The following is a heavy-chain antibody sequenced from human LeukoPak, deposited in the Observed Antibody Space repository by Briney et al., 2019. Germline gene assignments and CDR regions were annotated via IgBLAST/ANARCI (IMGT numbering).Heavy chain of an antibody. CDR3: ARTYGAFTVTDAFHI. CDR2: TYYGSKQYN. D-gene: IGHD4-17*01. V-gene: IGHV6-1*01. J-gene: IGHJ3*02. CDR1: GDSVSSNSAA. Sequence: SQTLSLTCAISGDSVSSNSAAWNWIRQSPSRGLEWLGRTYYGSKQYNDYAVSVKSRITINPDTSKNQFSLHLNSVTPEDTAVYYWARTYGAFTVTDAFHIWGQGTMVTVSS.